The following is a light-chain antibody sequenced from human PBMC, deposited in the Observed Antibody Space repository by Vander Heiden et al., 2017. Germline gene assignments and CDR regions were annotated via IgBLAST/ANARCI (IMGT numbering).Light chain of an antibody. CDR2: DAA. V-gene: IGKV3-15*01. J-gene: IGKJ1*01. Sequence: ELVMTQSPATLSVSPGERATLSCRPSQSVTSNLAWYQQKPAQAPRLPIYDAATSATGMLARLSSSSAGGKDTPTISSLQYEDFAVYYCQQYNKWPPWTFGQGTKVEIK. CDR3: QQYNKWPPWT. CDR1: QSVTSN.